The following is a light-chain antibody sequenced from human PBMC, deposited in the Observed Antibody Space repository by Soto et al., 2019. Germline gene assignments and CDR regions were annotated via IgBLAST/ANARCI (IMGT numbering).Light chain of an antibody. V-gene: IGKV3-11*01. Sequence: EVVLTQSPATLSLSPGERATLSCRASENVRTFVDWYQQKPGQAPRLLIYGASNRGTGIPARFSGSGSGTDFTLTISNLEXXDFAVYYCQQHSHWPPWTFGQGTRVEIQ. CDR1: ENVRTF. CDR3: QQHSHWPPWT. CDR2: GAS. J-gene: IGKJ1*01.